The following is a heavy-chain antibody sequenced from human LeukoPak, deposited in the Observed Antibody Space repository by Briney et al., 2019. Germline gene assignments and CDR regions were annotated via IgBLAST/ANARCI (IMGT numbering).Heavy chain of an antibody. V-gene: IGHV4-61*01. Sequence: SETLSLTCTVSGGSVSSGSYYWGWFRQPPGKGLEWIGYCHYSGSTNSNPSLSGRFTFSVDRPKNQFSLKLTSVTAADTAVYYCARHSPRFLEYLDYWGQGTLVAVSS. CDR3: ARHSPRFLEYLDY. CDR2: CHYSGST. CDR1: GGSVSSGSYY. D-gene: IGHD3-3*01. J-gene: IGHJ4*02.